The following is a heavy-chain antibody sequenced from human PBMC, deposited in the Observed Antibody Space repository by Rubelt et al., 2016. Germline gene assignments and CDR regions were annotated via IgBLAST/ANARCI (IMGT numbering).Heavy chain of an antibody. J-gene: IGHJ4*02. CDR2: FRKKANSYTT. Sequence: TGGDHYMEWVRQAAGKGMEWVGRFRKKANSYTTEYAASVKGRCTISRDDSKNSLYLQMTSLRAEDTAVYYCAKGSRDYGGKLAYWGQGTLVTVSS. D-gene: IGHD4-23*01. CDR3: AKGSRDYGGKLAY. V-gene: IGHV3-72*01. CDR1: TGGDHY.